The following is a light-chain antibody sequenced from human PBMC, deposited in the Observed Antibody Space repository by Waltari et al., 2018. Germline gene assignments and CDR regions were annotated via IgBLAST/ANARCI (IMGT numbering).Light chain of an antibody. V-gene: IGKV1-5*03. CDR3: QQYFLYWT. CDR2: RAS. J-gene: IGKJ1*01. Sequence: IQMTQSPSTLSASVGDTVTITCRPSQNISNWLAWYQQKPGKAPDLLISRASNLETGVPSRFSGSGSGTKFVLTISSLQPEDFATYYCQQYFLYWTFGQGTKV. CDR1: QNISNW.